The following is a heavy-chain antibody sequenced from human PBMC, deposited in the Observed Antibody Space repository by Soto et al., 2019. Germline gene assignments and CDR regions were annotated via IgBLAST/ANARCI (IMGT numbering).Heavy chain of an antibody. CDR2: IYYSGST. V-gene: IGHV4-39*01. CDR3: ARPAGGYSGYDSDNWFDP. J-gene: IGHJ5*02. CDR1: GGSISSSSYY. D-gene: IGHD5-12*01. Sequence: SETLSLTCTVSGGSISSSSYYWGWIRQPPGKGLEWIGSIYYSGSTYYNPSLKSRVTISVDTSKNQFSLKLSSVTAADTAVYYCARPAGGYSGYDSDNWFDPWGQGTLVTVSS.